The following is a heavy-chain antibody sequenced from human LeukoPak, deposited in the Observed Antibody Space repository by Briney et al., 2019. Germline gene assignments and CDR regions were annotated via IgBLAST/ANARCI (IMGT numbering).Heavy chain of an antibody. CDR2: IGIDSGNT. J-gene: IGHJ4*02. CDR3: ARDYKYAFGN. Sequence: GGSLRLSCAASGFTFSDYSMNWVRQAPGKGLEWISYIGIDSGNTNYADSVKGRFTISGDKAKNPLYLQMNSLRVEDTAVYYCARDYKYAFGNWGQGTLVTVSS. CDR1: GFTFSDYS. V-gene: IGHV3-48*01. D-gene: IGHD5-24*01.